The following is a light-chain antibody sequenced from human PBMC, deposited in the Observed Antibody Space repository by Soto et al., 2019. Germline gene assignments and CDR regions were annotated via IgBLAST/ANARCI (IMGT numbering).Light chain of an antibody. V-gene: IGKV3-15*01. Sequence: EIEMTQSPATLSVSPGARAPLSCRASQSVSTNVAWYQQKPGQAPRLLIYGASIRATTTPARFSGSGSGTEFTLTISSLQSEDFAVYYCQQYNDWPRTFGQGTKVDIK. CDR1: QSVSTN. CDR3: QQYNDWPRT. CDR2: GAS. J-gene: IGKJ1*01.